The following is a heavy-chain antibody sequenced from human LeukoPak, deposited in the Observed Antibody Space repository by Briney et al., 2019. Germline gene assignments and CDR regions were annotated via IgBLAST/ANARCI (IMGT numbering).Heavy chain of an antibody. CDR1: GFNFSSHW. J-gene: IGHJ4*02. V-gene: IGHV3-7*04. Sequence: GGSLRLSCAASGFNFSSHWMTWVRQAPGKGLEWVANIKQEGSENYYVDSVKGRFTISRDNARSSLCLQMNSLRADDTAVYYCARVGKTVLRYVDWLPGYFDYWGQGTLVTVSS. CDR3: ARVGKTVLRYVDWLPGYFDY. D-gene: IGHD3-9*01. CDR2: IKQEGSEN.